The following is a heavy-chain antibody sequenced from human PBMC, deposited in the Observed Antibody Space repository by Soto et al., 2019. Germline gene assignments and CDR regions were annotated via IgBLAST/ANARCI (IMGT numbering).Heavy chain of an antibody. CDR2: ISSSGSTI. CDR3: ARLVVVMAGDY. Sequence: GSLRLSCAASGFTFSSYEMNWVRQAPGKGLEWVSYISSSGSTIYYADSVKGRFTISRDNAKNSLYLQMNSLRAEDTAVYYCARLVVVMAGDYWGQGTLVTVS. CDR1: GFTFSSYE. V-gene: IGHV3-48*03. D-gene: IGHD3-22*01. J-gene: IGHJ4*02.